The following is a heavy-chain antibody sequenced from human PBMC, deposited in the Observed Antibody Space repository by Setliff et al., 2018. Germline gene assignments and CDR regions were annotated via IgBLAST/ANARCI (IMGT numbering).Heavy chain of an antibody. J-gene: IGHJ1*01. Sequence: GASVKVSCKASGYTFTSYGISWVRQAPGQGLEWMGWISAYNGNTNYAQKLQGRVTITADESTSTAYMELSSLRSEDTAVYYCARAPLTYYYDSSGYYFENFQHWGQGTLVTVSS. V-gene: IGHV1-18*01. CDR3: ARAPLTYYYDSSGYYFENFQH. D-gene: IGHD3-22*01. CDR2: ISAYNGNT. CDR1: GYTFTSYG.